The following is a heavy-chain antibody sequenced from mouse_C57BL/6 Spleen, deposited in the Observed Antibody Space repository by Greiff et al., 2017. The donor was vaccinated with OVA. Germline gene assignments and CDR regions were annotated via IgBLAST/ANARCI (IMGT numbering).Heavy chain of an antibody. J-gene: IGHJ4*01. Sequence: QLQQPGAELVMPGASVKLSCKASGYTFTSYWMHWVKQRPGQGLEWIGEIDPSDSYTNYNQKVKGKSTLTVDKSSSTAYMQLSSLTSEDSAVYYCARWDDGKGDYWGQGTSVTVSS. V-gene: IGHV1-69*01. CDR3: ARWDDGKGDY. CDR2: IDPSDSYT. CDR1: GYTFTSYW. D-gene: IGHD2-3*01.